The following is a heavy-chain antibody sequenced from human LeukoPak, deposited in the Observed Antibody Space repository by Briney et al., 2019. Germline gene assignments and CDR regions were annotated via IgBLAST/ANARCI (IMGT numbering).Heavy chain of an antibody. CDR1: GGSLGSYY. V-gene: IGHV4-4*09. D-gene: IGHD3-10*01. J-gene: IGHJ2*01. Sequence: SETLSLTCSVSGGSLGSYYWSWIRQPPGKGLEWIGYIYSSGSTNYKPSLESRVTMSVDTSKNQFSLKLSSVTAADTAVYYCRGLVPEIPPCYFDRWGRGTLVTVSS. CDR2: IYSSGST. CDR3: RGLVPEIPPCYFDR.